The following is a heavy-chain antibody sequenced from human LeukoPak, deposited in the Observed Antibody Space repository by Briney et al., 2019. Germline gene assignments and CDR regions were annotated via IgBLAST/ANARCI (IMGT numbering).Heavy chain of an antibody. CDR2: IYYNGST. D-gene: IGHD6-19*01. CDR3: ARTSSGWYGGLLDY. V-gene: IGHV4-59*08. CDR1: GGSISSYY. Sequence: SETLSLTCTVSGGSISSYYWSWIRQPPGKGLEWIGYIYYNGSTNYNPSLKSRVTISVDTSKNQFSLKLSSVTAADTAVYYCARTSSGWYGGLLDYWGQGTLVTVSS. J-gene: IGHJ4*02.